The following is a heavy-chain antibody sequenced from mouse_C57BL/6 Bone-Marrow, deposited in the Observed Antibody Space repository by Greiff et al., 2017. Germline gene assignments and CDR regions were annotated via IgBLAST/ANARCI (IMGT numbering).Heavy chain of an antibody. CDR3: VIYDGYSFAY. CDR2: INPGSGGT. V-gene: IGHV1-54*01. Sequence: VQLQQSGAELVRPGTSVKVSCKASGYAFTNYLIEWVKQRPGQGLEWIGVINPGSGGTNYNEKFKGKATLTADKSSITAYMQLSSLTSADSSVYFFVIYDGYSFAYWGQGTLVTVSA. J-gene: IGHJ3*01. CDR1: GYAFTNYL. D-gene: IGHD2-3*01.